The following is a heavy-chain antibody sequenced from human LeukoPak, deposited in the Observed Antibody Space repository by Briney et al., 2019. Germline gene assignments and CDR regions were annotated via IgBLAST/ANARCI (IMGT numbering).Heavy chain of an antibody. D-gene: IGHD5-18*01. CDR3: ARLNSYGFYYFDY. J-gene: IGHJ4*02. CDR1: RFTFSSYW. V-gene: IGHV3-7*01. CDR2: ITQDGSEK. Sequence: GGSLRLSCAASRFTFSSYWMSWVRQAPGKGLEWVANITQDGSEKYYVDSVKGRFTISRDNAKNSLNLQLNSLRAEDTAVYYCARLNSYGFYYFDYWGQGTLATVSS.